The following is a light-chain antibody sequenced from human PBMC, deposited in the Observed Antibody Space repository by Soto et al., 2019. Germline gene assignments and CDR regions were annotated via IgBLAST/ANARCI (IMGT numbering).Light chain of an antibody. CDR3: SSYTSSNTGV. Sequence: QSVLTQPASVSGSPGQSITISCTGTSSDVGGYNYVSWYQQHPGKAPKLMIYEVSNRPSGVSNRFSGPKSGNTASLTISGLQAEDEGDYYCSSYTSSNTGVFGIGTKVTVL. J-gene: IGLJ1*01. CDR2: EVS. V-gene: IGLV2-14*01. CDR1: SSDVGGYNY.